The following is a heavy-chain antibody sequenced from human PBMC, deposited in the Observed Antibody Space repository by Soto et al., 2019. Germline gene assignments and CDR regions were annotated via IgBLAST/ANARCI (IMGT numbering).Heavy chain of an antibody. CDR2: IIPIFGTA. V-gene: IGHV1-69*01. D-gene: IGHD3-10*01. J-gene: IGHJ6*02. CDR3: ARDAGSGSHNYYYYGMDV. CDR1: GGTFSSYA. Sequence: QVQLVQSGAEVKKPGSSVKVSCKASGGTFSSYAISWVRQAPGQGLEWMGGIIPIFGTANYAQKFQGRVTITADESTSTAYMELSSLRSEDTAVYYYARDAGSGSHNYYYYGMDVWGQGTTVTVSS.